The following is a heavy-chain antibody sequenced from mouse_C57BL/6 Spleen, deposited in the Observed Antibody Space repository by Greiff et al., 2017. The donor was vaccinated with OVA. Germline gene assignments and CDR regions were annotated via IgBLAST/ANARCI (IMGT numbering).Heavy chain of an antibody. V-gene: IGHV1-66*01. J-gene: IGHJ3*01. CDR3: ARKGDYAGFAY. D-gene: IGHD1-1*01. CDR2: IYPGSGNT. Sequence: QVQLQQSGPELVKPGASVKISCKASGYSFTSYYIHWVKQRPGQGLEWIGWIYPGSGNTKYNEKFKGKATLTADTSSSTAYMQLSSLTSEDSAVYYCARKGDYAGFAYWGQGTLVTVSA. CDR1: GYSFTSYY.